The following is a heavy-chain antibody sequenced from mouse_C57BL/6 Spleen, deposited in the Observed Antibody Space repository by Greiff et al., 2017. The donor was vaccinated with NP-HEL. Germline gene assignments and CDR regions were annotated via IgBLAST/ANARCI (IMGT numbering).Heavy chain of an antibody. CDR2: IYPGSGST. J-gene: IGHJ3*01. V-gene: IGHV1-55*01. CDR1: GYTFTSYW. Sequence: VQLQQPGAELVKPGASVKMSCKASGYTFTSYWITWVKQRPGQGLEWIGDIYPGSGSTNYNEKFKSKATLTVDTSSSTAYMQLSSLTSEDSAVYYCARGWDYGYDGFAYWGQGTLVTVSA. CDR3: ARGWDYGYDGFAY. D-gene: IGHD2-2*01.